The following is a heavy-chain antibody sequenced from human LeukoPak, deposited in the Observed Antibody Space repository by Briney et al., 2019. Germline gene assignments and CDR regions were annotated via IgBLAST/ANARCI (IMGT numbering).Heavy chain of an antibody. V-gene: IGHV4-31*03. Sequence: PSETLSLTCTVSGGSISSGGYYWSWIRQHPGKGLEWIGYIYYSGSTYYNPSLKSRVTISVDTSKNQFSLKLSSVTAADTAVYYCAVSSEPGAFDIWGQGTMVTVSS. CDR3: AVSSEPGAFDI. CDR1: GGSISSGGYY. J-gene: IGHJ3*02. D-gene: IGHD3-3*01. CDR2: IYYSGST.